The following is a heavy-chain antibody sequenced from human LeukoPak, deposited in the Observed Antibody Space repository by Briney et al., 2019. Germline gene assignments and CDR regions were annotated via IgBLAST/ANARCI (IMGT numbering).Heavy chain of an antibody. D-gene: IGHD6-19*01. CDR3: ASSTGVAVAGQVDY. CDR1: GGTFSSYA. Sequence: SVKVSFKASGGTFSSYAISWVRQAPGQGLEWMGGIIPIFGTANYAQKFQGRVTITADESTSTAYMELSSLRSEDTAVYYCASSTGVAVAGQVDYWGQGTLVTVSS. CDR2: IIPIFGTA. J-gene: IGHJ4*02. V-gene: IGHV1-69*13.